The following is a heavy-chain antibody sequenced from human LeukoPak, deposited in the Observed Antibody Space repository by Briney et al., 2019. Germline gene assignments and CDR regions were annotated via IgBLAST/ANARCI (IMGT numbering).Heavy chain of an antibody. Sequence: ASVKVPCKASGYTFTSYGISWVRQAPGQGLEWMGWISAYNGNTNYAQKLQGRVTMTTDTSTSTAYMELRSLRSDDTAVYYCARDAEGLRFLEWLAGNYYYYGMDVWGQGTTVTVSS. J-gene: IGHJ6*02. D-gene: IGHD3-3*01. V-gene: IGHV1-18*01. CDR1: GYTFTSYG. CDR3: ARDAEGLRFLEWLAGNYYYYGMDV. CDR2: ISAYNGNT.